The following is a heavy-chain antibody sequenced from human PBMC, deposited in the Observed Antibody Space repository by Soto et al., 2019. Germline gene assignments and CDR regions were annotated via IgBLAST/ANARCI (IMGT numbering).Heavy chain of an antibody. CDR3: ERKFDYDTSGYYYAY. Sequence: GASVKVSCKASGGTFNKYAIDWVRQAPGQGLEWMGGITPLFGTPNYAQRFQGRVTISADEVTSTAYMELRSLRSDDTGVYYCERKFDYDTSGYYYAYWGQGTPVTVSS. V-gene: IGHV1-69*13. D-gene: IGHD3-22*01. CDR1: GGTFNKYA. J-gene: IGHJ4*02. CDR2: ITPLFGTP.